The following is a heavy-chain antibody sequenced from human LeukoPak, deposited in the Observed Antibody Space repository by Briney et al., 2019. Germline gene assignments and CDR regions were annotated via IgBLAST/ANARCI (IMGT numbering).Heavy chain of an antibody. J-gene: IGHJ4*02. CDR3: ARHYQLDY. CDR2: IYNDGATT. D-gene: IGHD1-1*01. Sequence: PGGSLRLSCAASGFTFSSYWMFWVRQVPGKGLEWVSQIYNDGATTTYADSVKGRFTISRDNAKNTLFLQMNSLRAEDTAVYFCARHYQLDYWGQGTLVTVSS. CDR1: GFTFSSYW. V-gene: IGHV3-74*01.